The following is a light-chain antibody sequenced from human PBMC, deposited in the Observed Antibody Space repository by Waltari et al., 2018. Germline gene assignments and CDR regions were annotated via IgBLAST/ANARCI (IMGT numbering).Light chain of an antibody. V-gene: IGLV2-11*01. J-gene: IGLJ3*02. Sequence: QSALTQPRSVSGSPGQSVTISCTGPSTDVGPYNHVSWYHQLPGKAPKLMIYDVTKRPSGSPGGFSVSRSGNPASLTISGLQAEDEADYYCCSYAGSYIWVFGGGTKLTVL. CDR3: CSYAGSYIWV. CDR2: DVT. CDR1: STDVGPYNH.